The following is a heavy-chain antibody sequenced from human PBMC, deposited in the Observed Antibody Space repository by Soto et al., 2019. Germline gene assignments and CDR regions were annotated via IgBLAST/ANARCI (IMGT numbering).Heavy chain of an antibody. J-gene: IGHJ3*02. D-gene: IGHD3-22*01. CDR2: IDWDDDK. V-gene: IGHV2-70*01. Sequence: SGPTLVNPTQTLTLTCTFSGFSLSTSGMCVSWIRQPPGKALEWLALIDWDDDKYYSTSLKTRLTISKDTSKNQVVLTMTNMDPVDTGTYYCARYDYYDSSPSAFDIWGQGTIVTVS. CDR1: GFSLSTSGMC. CDR3: ARYDYYDSSPSAFDI.